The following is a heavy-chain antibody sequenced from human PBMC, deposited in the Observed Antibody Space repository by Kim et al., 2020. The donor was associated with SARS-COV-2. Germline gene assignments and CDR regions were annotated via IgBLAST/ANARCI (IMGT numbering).Heavy chain of an antibody. J-gene: IGHJ6*02. CDR3: ARGLRVRGVLSFYYYGMDV. CDR2: INHSGST. CDR1: GGSFSGYY. Sequence: SETLSLTCAVYGGSFSGYYWSWIRQPPGKGLEWIGEINHSGSTNYNPSLKSRVTISVDTSKNQFSLKLSSVTAADTAVYYCARGLRVRGVLSFYYYGMDVWGQGTTVTVSS. V-gene: IGHV4-34*01. D-gene: IGHD3-10*01.